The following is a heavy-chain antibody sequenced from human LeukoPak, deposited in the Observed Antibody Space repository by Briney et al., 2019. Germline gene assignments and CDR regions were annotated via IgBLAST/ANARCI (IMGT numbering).Heavy chain of an antibody. CDR2: IRYGGGNK. V-gene: IGHV3-30*02. D-gene: IGHD3-10*02. CDR1: GFTFSSYG. Sequence: GGSLRLSCAASGFTFSSYGMHWVRQAPGKGLEWVAFIRYGGGNKYYADSVKGRFTISRDNSKNTLYLQISSLRAEDTAVYYCAELGITMIGGVWGKGTTVTISS. J-gene: IGHJ6*04. CDR3: AELGITMIGGV.